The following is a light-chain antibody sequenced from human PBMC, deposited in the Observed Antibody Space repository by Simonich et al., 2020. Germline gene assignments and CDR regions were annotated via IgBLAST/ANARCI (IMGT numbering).Light chain of an antibody. J-gene: IGLJ3*02. Sequence: QSALTQPASVSGSPGQSIPISCTGTSSDVGSYNLVSWYQQHPGKAPKLMIYEGSKRPSGVSNRSSGSKSGNTASLTISGLQAEDEADYYCCSYAGSSTFGVFGGGTKLTVL. CDR3: CSYAGSSTFGV. V-gene: IGLV2-23*03. CDR2: EGS. CDR1: SSDVGSYNL.